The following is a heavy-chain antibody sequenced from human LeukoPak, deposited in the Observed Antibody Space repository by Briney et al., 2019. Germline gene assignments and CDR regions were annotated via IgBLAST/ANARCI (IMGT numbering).Heavy chain of an antibody. V-gene: IGHV3-64*01. CDR1: GFTFSNYA. D-gene: IGHD4-17*01. Sequence: GGSLRLSYAASGFTFSNYAMHWVRQAPGKGLEYVSAISSYGDSTYYANSVKGRFTISRDNSKNTLYLQMGSLRADDMAVYYCARTTGPLDYWGQGTLVTVSS. J-gene: IGHJ4*02. CDR2: ISSYGDST. CDR3: ARTTGPLDY.